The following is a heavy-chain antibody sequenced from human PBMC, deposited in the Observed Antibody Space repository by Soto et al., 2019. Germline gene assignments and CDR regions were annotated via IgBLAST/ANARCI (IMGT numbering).Heavy chain of an antibody. CDR1: GFTFSSYG. CDR3: AKELSRGYSYGYLPNCYGMDV. CDR2: ISYDGSNK. J-gene: IGHJ6*02. D-gene: IGHD5-18*01. Sequence: GGSLRLSCAASGFTFSSYGMHWVRQAPGKGLEWVAVISYDGSNKYYADSVKGRFTISRDNSKNTLYLQMNSLRAEDTAVYYCAKELSRGYSYGYLPNCYGMDVWGQGTTVTVS. V-gene: IGHV3-30*18.